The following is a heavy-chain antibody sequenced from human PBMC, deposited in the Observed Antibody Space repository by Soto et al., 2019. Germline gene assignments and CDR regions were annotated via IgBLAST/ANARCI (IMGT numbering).Heavy chain of an antibody. CDR3: ARCEGSRGWCAGLDI. Sequence: SETLSLTCTVSGGSISSYWWSWVRQPPGKGLEWIGEIYHTANTNYNPSLKSRVTISVDKSKNQFSLKLSSVTAADTAVYYCARCEGSRGWCAGLDIWGQGTMVTVSS. J-gene: IGHJ3*02. D-gene: IGHD6-19*01. CDR2: IYHTANT. CDR1: GGSISSYW. V-gene: IGHV4-4*02.